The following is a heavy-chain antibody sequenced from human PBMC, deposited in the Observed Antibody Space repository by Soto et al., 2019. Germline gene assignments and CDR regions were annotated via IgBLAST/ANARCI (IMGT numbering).Heavy chain of an antibody. D-gene: IGHD5-18*01. CDR3: ARDFDVDTAMVHFDY. V-gene: IGHV3-30-3*01. Sequence: GGSLRLSCAASGFTFSSYAMHWVRQAPGKGLEWVAVISYDGSNKYYADSVKGRFTISRDNSKNTLYLQMNSLRAEDTAVYYCARDFDVDTAMVHFDYWGQGTLVTVSS. CDR1: GFTFSSYA. CDR2: ISYDGSNK. J-gene: IGHJ4*02.